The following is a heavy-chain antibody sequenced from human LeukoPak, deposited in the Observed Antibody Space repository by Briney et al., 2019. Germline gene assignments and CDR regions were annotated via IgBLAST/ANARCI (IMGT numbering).Heavy chain of an antibody. CDR3: ARGIGSQLRSGWFDP. D-gene: IGHD3-3*01. J-gene: IGHJ5*02. CDR1: GFTFSSYW. CDR2: IKQDGSEI. Sequence: GGSLRLSCAASGFTFSSYWMSWVRQAPGKGLEWVANIKQDGSEIYYVDSVKGRFTISRDNAKSSLYLQVNSLRAEDTAVYYCARGIGSQLRSGWFDPWGQGTLVTVSS. V-gene: IGHV3-7*02.